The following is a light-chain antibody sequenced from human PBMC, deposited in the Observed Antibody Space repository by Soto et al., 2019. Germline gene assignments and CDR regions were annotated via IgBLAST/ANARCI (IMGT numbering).Light chain of an antibody. CDR3: QQYGSSPPA. CDR2: GAS. CDR1: QSVSNSY. J-gene: IGKJ1*01. V-gene: IGKV3-20*01. Sequence: EIVLTQSPGTLSLSPGERATLSCRASQSVSNSYLAWYQQKHGQAPRLLIYGASSRATGIPDRFSGSGSGTDFTLTISRLEPEDIAVYYCQQYGSSPPAFGQGDKVESK.